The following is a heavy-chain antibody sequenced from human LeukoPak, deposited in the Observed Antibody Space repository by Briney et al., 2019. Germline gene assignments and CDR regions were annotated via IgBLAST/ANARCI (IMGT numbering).Heavy chain of an antibody. CDR1: GGTFSSYA. D-gene: IGHD4-17*01. J-gene: IGHJ6*02. Sequence: ASVKVSCKASGGTFSSYAISWVRQAPGQGLEWMGGFDPEDGETIYAQKFQGRVTMTEDTSTDTAYMELSSLRSEDTAVYYCATDATTVTSDDYYGMDVWGQGTTVTVSS. V-gene: IGHV1-24*01. CDR3: ATDATTVTSDDYYGMDV. CDR2: FDPEDGET.